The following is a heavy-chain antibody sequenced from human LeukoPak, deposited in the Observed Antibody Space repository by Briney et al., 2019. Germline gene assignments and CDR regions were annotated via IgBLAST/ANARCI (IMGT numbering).Heavy chain of an antibody. CDR1: GFTFSNYA. V-gene: IGHV3-23*01. CDR3: AKWGDFDVLTGYYVPDF. CDR2: ITGSGGDT. D-gene: IGHD3-9*01. J-gene: IGHJ4*02. Sequence: GGSLRLFCAASGFTFSNYAMSGVRQAPGKGLEWVSAITGSGGDTYCADSVKGRFTISRDNSKHTLYLKMNSLRAEDACVYYCAKWGDFDVLTGYYVPDFGGQGTLVTVSS.